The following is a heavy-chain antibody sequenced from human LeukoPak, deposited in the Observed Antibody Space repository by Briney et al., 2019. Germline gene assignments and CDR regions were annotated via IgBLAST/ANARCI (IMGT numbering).Heavy chain of an antibody. CDR2: IRYDGSNK. J-gene: IGHJ5*02. D-gene: IGHD5-12*01. CDR1: GFTFSSYG. V-gene: IGHV3-30*02. Sequence: PGRSLRLSCAASGFTFSSYGMHWVRQTPGKGLEGVAFIRYDGSNKYYADSVKGRFTISRDNSKNTLYLQMNSLRAEDTAVYYCAKSGYDFGGWFDPWGQGTLVTVSS. CDR3: AKSGYDFGGWFDP.